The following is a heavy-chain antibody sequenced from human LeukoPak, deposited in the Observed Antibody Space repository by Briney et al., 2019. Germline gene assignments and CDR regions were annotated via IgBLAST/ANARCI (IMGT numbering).Heavy chain of an antibody. D-gene: IGHD6-6*01. CDR3: ARDYRPKTAYSSSSIWY. V-gene: IGHV1-2*02. CDR2: INPNSGGT. J-gene: IGHJ4*02. CDR1: VYTFTGYY. Sequence: ASVKVSCKASVYTFTGYYMHWVRQAPGQGLEWMGWINPNSGGTNYAQKFQGRVTMTRDTSISTAYMELSRLRSDDTAVYYCARDYRPKTAYSSSSIWYWGQGTLVTVSS.